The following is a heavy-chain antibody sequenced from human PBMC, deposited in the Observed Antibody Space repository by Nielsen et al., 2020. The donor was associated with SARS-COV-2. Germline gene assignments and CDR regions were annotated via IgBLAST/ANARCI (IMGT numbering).Heavy chain of an antibody. V-gene: IGHV1-69*01. CDR2: IIPIFGTA. Sequence: WVRQAPGQGLEWMGGIIPIFGTANYAQKFQGRVTITADESTSTAYMELNSLRAEDTAVYYCAKTVVVAAPYYYGMDVWGQGTTVTVSS. D-gene: IGHD2-15*01. J-gene: IGHJ6*02. CDR3: AKTVVVAAPYYYGMDV.